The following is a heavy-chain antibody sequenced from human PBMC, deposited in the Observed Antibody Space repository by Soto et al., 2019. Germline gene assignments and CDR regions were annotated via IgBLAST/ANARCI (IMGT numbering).Heavy chain of an antibody. CDR2: ITGTASST. J-gene: IGHJ4*02. Sequence: EVQLLESGGGFVQPGGSLRLSCAASGFRFSDFAMTWVRQAPGRGLEWVSAITGTASSTYYADAVKGRFTNSRDNSKNAVDLQINSLRAEEAAIYCCAKVAEGYVVSSLDSWGQGTLVTGSS. CDR1: GFRFSDFA. V-gene: IGHV3-23*01. CDR3: AKVAEGYVVSSLDS. D-gene: IGHD5-12*01.